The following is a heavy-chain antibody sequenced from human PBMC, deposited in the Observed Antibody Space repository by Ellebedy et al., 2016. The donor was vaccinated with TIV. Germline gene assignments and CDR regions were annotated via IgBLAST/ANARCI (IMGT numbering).Heavy chain of an antibody. CDR2: MKYDEIER. CDR3: VRDTVAVPDGNTFDF. Sequence: GESLKISCAASGFTFRRFWAGRIRQAPGKGLEWVAHMKYDEIERYYANSVKGRFTISRDNARNSLYLQMKSLRVDDTAVYYCVRDTVAVPDGNTFDFWGQGTMVSVS. J-gene: IGHJ3*01. V-gene: IGHV3-7*04. D-gene: IGHD5-24*01. CDR1: GFTFRRFW.